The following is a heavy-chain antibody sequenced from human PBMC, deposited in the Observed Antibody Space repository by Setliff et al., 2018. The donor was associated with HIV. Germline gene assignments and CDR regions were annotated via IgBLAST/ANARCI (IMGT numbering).Heavy chain of an antibody. J-gene: IGHJ4*02. CDR2: ISSSGSAM. D-gene: IGHD3-10*01. V-gene: IGHV3-48*03. CDR1: GFTFSNHG. CDR3: ARESNQGSGTEVDY. Sequence: GGSLRLSCAASGFTFSNHGMNWVRQAPGKGLEWVSYISSSGSAMYYADSVKGRFTISRDNAKNSLYLQMTNLRAEDTAVYYCARESNQGSGTEVDYWGQGTQVTVSS.